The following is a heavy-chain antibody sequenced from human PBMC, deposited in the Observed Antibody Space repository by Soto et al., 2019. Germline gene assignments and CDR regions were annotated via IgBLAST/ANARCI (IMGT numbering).Heavy chain of an antibody. CDR3: AQQRGDVFDY. D-gene: IGHD1-1*01. V-gene: IGHV4-59*01. CDR1: GGSISSYY. CDR2: IYYSGST. J-gene: IGHJ4*02. Sequence: SETLSLTCTVSGGSISSYYWSWIRQPPGKGLEWIGYIYYSGSTNYNPSLKSRVTISVDTSKNQFSLKLSSVTAADTAVYYCAQQRGDVFDYWGQGTLVTVSS.